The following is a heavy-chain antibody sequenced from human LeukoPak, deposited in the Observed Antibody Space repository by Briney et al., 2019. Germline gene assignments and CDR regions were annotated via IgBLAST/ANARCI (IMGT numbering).Heavy chain of an antibody. J-gene: IGHJ6*03. CDR1: GFTFSNYA. V-gene: IGHV3-30*04. Sequence: GVSLRLSCAASGFTFSNYAMHWVRQAPGKGLEWVAVISYDGSNKYYADSVKGRFTISRDNSKNTLYLQMNSLRAEDTAVYYCARSLATSYYYMDVWGKGTTVTVSS. CDR2: ISYDGSNK. CDR3: ARSLATSYYYMDV. D-gene: IGHD5-12*01.